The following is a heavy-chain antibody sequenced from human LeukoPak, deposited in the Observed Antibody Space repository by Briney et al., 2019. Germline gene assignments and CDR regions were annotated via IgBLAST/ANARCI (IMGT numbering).Heavy chain of an antibody. J-gene: IGHJ3*02. D-gene: IGHD6-6*01. V-gene: IGHV3-33*06. CDR3: AKGPSATSDAFDI. Sequence: PGGSLRLSCAASGFTFSSHGMHWVRPAPGKGLEWVAVIWYDGSNTYYADSVKGRFTISRDNSKNTLYLQMNSLRAEDTAVYYCAKGPSATSDAFDIWGQGTMVTVSS. CDR1: GFTFSSHG. CDR2: IWYDGSNT.